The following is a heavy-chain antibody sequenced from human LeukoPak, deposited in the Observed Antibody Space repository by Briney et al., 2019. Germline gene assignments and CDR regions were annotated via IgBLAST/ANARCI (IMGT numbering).Heavy chain of an antibody. D-gene: IGHD6-13*01. CDR1: GFTFSSYA. CDR2: ISGSGGST. V-gene: IGHV3-23*01. CDR3: AKVAGYSSSRSGTLDY. J-gene: IGHJ4*02. Sequence: GGSLRLSCAASGFTFSSYAMSWVRQAPGKGLEWVSAISGSGGSTYYADSVKGRFTISRDNSKNTLYLQMNSLRAEDTAVYYCAKVAGYSSSRSGTLDYWGQGSLVTVSS.